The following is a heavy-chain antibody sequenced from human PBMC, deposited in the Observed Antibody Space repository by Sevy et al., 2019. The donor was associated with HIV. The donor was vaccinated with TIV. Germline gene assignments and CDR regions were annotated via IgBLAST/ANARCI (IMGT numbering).Heavy chain of an antibody. CDR3: ARRNDFDI. CDR1: GGSINSDH. CDR2: VYYTGGT. V-gene: IGHV4-59*08. Sequence: SETLSLTCTVSGGSINSDHWNWIRQPPGKGLEWIGYVYYTGGTNYNPSLKNRVTISVDRTKNQFSIKLTSVTAAATAVYYCARRNDFDIWGQGTMVTVSS. J-gene: IGHJ3*02.